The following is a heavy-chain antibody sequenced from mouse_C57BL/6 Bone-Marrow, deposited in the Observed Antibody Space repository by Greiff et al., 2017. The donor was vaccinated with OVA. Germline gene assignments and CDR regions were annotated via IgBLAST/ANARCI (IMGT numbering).Heavy chain of an antibody. J-gene: IGHJ1*03. CDR3: ARERLYYPYVDV. D-gene: IGHD1-1*01. Sequence: VQLQQPGAELVKPGASVKLSCKASGYTFTSYWMQWVKQRPGQGLEWIGEIDPSDSYTNYNQKFKGKATLTVDTSSSTAYMQLSSLTSEDSAVYYCARERLYYPYVDVWGTGTTVTVSS. V-gene: IGHV1-50*01. CDR2: IDPSDSYT. CDR1: GYTFTSYW.